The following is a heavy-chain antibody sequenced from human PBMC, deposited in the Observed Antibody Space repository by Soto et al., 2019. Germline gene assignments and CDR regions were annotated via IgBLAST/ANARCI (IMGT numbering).Heavy chain of an antibody. V-gene: IGHV3-30*18. J-gene: IGHJ6*02. D-gene: IGHD2-15*01. CDR1: GFIFNPYA. CDR3: AKDGRPVEAVYYYYGMDI. CDR2: ISSDGSER. Sequence: QVQLVESGGGVVQPGRSLRLACAASGFIFNPYAMHWVRQAPGKGLEWVAVISSDGSERHYADSVKGRFIISRDNSKNTLYLQMNSLREEDTAVYFCAKDGRPVEAVYYYYGMDIWGHGTAVTVSS.